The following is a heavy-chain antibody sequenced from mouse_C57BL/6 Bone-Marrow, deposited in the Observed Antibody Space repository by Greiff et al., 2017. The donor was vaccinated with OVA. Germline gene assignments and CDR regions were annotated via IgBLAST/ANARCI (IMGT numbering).Heavy chain of an antibody. Sequence: QVQLQQPGAELVMPGASVKLSCKASGYTFTSYWMHWVKQRPGQGLEWIGEIDPSDSYTNYNQKFKGKSTLTVDKSSSTAYMQLSSLTSEDSAVYYCARTYYYAMDYWGQGTSATVSS. CDR1: GYTFTSYW. J-gene: IGHJ4*01. CDR3: ARTYYYAMDY. V-gene: IGHV1-69*01. CDR2: IDPSDSYT.